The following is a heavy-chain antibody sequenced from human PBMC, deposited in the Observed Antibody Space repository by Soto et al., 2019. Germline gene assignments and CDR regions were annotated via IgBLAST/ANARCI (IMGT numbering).Heavy chain of an antibody. J-gene: IGHJ4*02. D-gene: IGHD3-22*01. V-gene: IGHV4-59*01. Sequence: QVQLQESGPRLVKPSETLSLTCTVSGDSISSYYWSGFRPPPGKGLEWIGYIPYTGRYNYNPSLKSRVPISVETSKNQVALELRSVTAADTAVYFCARSTRRYETIGYYSYYSDYWCQGTLVTVSS. CDR1: GDSISSYY. CDR3: ARSTRRYETIGYYSYYSDY. CDR2: IPYTGRY.